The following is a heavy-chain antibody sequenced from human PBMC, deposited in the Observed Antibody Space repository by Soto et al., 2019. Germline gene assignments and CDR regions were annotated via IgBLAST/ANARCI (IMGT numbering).Heavy chain of an antibody. CDR3: ARDVPYDILNGSYGMDV. J-gene: IGHJ6*02. D-gene: IGHD3-9*01. CDR2: TYYSGST. Sequence: SENLSLTCTVSGGSISSYYWSWIRQPPGKGLEWIGYTYYSGSTNYNPSLKSRVTISVDTSKNQFSLKLSSVTAADTAVYYCARDVPYDILNGSYGMDVWGQGTTVTVS. CDR1: GGSISSYY. V-gene: IGHV4-59*01.